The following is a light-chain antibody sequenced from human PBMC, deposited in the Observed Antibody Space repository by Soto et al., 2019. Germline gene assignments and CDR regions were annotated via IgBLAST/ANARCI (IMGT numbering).Light chain of an antibody. CDR2: EVS. CDR3: SSYAGSNNLGV. V-gene: IGLV2-8*01. Sequence: QSALTQPPSASGSRGQSVTISCTGTSSDVGGYNYVSWYQQHPGKAPKLMIYEVSKRPSGVPDRFSGSKSGNTASLTVSGLQPEDEADYYCSSYAGSNNLGVFGAGTKLTVL. J-gene: IGLJ3*02. CDR1: SSDVGGYNY.